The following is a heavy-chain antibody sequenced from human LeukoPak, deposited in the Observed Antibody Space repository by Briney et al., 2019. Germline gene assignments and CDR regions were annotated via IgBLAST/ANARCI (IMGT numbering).Heavy chain of an antibody. CDR3: AKDRDIVVVVAATPCYFDY. D-gene: IGHD2-15*01. Sequence: GRSLSLSCAASGFAFSYYPMHWVRQAPGKGLEWVAVVSSDGRNKYYADSVKGRFTISRDNSKNTLYLQMNSLRAGDTAIYYCAKDRDIVVVVAATPCYFDYWGLGTLVTVSS. V-gene: IGHV3-30*04. CDR1: GFAFSYYP. J-gene: IGHJ4*02. CDR2: VSSDGRNK.